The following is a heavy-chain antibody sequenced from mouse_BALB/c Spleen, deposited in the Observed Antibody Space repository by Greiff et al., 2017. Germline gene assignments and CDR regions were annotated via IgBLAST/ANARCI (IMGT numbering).Heavy chain of an antibody. V-gene: IGHV5-6*01. Sequence: EVKLQESGGDLVKPGGSLKLSCAASGFTFSSYGMSWVRQTPDKRLEWVATISSGGSYTYYPDSVKGRFTISRDNAKNTLYLQMSSLKSEDTATYYCAREDGNYFYAMDYWGQGTSVTVSS. CDR2: ISSGGSYT. CDR1: GFTFSSYG. CDR3: AREDGNYFYAMDY. J-gene: IGHJ4*01. D-gene: IGHD2-1*01.